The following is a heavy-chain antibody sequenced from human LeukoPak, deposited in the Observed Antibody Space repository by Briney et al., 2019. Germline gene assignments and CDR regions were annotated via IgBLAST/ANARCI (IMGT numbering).Heavy chain of an antibody. D-gene: IGHD5-12*01. V-gene: IGHV1-24*01. J-gene: IGHJ4*02. CDR3: ATRSNIVATSFDY. CDR2: FDPEDGET. Sequence: GASVKVSCKVSGYTLTELSMHWVRQAPGKGLEWMGGFDPEDGETIYAQKFQGRVTMTEDTSTDTAYMELSSLGSEDTAVYYCATRSNIVATSFDYWGQGTLVTVSS. CDR1: GYTLTELS.